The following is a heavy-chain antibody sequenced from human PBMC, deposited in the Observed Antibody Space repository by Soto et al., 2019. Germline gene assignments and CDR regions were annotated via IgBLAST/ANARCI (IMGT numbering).Heavy chain of an antibody. CDR1: GGAFGSQG. Sequence: SVKVSCKASGGAFGSQGIAWVRQAPGQGLEWMGGFIAMLGTPTYAKKVQGRATISADESLTSSYLELRSLRSEDTGVYFCARGAMANFDYWGQGTVVTVSS. CDR3: ARGAMANFDY. CDR2: FIAMLGTP. J-gene: IGHJ4*02. V-gene: IGHV1-69*01. D-gene: IGHD5-18*01.